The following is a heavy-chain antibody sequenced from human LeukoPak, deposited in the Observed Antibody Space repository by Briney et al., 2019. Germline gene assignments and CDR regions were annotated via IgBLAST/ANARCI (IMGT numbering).Heavy chain of an antibody. V-gene: IGHV1-69*05. CDR3: ARGPIYSGSCYGY. Sequence: QXLXXXGRIIPIFGKANYAKKLQGRVTIKTDESTRTAYMELRRLRYEDTAVYYCARGPIYSGSCYGYWGQGTLVTVSS. D-gene: IGHD1-26*01. J-gene: IGHJ4*02. CDR2: IIPIFGKA.